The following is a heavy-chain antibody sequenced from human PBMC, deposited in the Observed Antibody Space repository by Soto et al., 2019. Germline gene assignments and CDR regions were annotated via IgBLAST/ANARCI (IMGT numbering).Heavy chain of an antibody. CDR2: IYHSGST. V-gene: IGHV4-31*03. CDR3: ARDGAGAYGLGWFDP. D-gene: IGHD2-21*01. Sequence: QVQLQESGPGLVKPSQTLSLTCTVSDDPISRGGYYWNWLRQHPRKGLEWIGYIYHSGSTIYNPSLKSRVTISVDTSKNRLSLELSNVTAADTADYYCARDGAGAYGLGWFDPWGQGILVTVSS. CDR1: DDPISRGGYY. J-gene: IGHJ5*02.